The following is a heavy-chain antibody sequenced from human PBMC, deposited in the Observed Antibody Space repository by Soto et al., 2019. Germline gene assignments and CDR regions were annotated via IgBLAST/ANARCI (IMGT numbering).Heavy chain of an antibody. Sequence: SETLSLTCTVSGGSISSYYWSWIRQPPGKGLEWIGYIYYSGSTKYNPSLKSRVTISVDTSKNQFSLKVSSVTAADTAVYYCARQVSWVYDYYNYYYMDVWGKGTTVTVSS. CDR1: GGSISSYY. V-gene: IGHV4-59*08. CDR2: IYYSGST. CDR3: ARQVSWVYDYYNYYYMDV. D-gene: IGHD2-8*01. J-gene: IGHJ6*03.